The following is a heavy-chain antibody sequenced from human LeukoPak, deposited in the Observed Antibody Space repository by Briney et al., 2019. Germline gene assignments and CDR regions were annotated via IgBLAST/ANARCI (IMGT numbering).Heavy chain of an antibody. D-gene: IGHD4-17*01. Sequence: GGSLRLSCAASGFTFSSYEMSWTRHAPGKGLEWVSAIGRSGDSTYYTDSVKGRFTISRDNSRNTLPLQMNNLRAEDTAIYYCAKGGVDHWGQGTLVTVSS. CDR1: GFTFSSYE. J-gene: IGHJ4*02. CDR2: IGRSGDST. CDR3: AKGGVDH. V-gene: IGHV3-23*01.